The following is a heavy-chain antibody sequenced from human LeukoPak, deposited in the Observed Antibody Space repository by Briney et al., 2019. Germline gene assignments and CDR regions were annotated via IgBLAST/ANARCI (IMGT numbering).Heavy chain of an antibody. CDR1: GFTFSSYG. J-gene: IGHJ4*02. CDR3: AKDTDVDTAMVFDY. V-gene: IGHV3-33*06. Sequence: SGGSLRLSCAASGFTFSSYGMHWVPQAPGKGLEWVAVIWYDGSNKYYADSVKGRFTISRDNSKNTLYLQMNSLRAEDTAVYYCAKDTDVDTAMVFDYWGQGTLVTVSS. CDR2: IWYDGSNK. D-gene: IGHD5-18*01.